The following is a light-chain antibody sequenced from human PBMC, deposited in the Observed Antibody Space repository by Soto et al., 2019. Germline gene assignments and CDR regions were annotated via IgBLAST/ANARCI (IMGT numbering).Light chain of an antibody. CDR3: CSYAGNRTFV. J-gene: IGLJ2*01. CDR2: EGS. CDR1: SSDFGIYDL. V-gene: IGLV2-23*03. Sequence: QSARTQPASVSGSPGQSITISCTATSSDFGIYDLVSWYQQHPGKAPKVIIFEGSKRPSGVSNRFSGSTSGNTASLTISGLQAADEADYHCCSYAGNRTFVFGGGTQLTVL.